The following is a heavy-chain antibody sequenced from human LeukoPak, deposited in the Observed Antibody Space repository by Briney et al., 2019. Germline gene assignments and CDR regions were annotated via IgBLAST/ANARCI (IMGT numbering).Heavy chain of an antibody. Sequence: GASVKVSCKASGYTFTGYYMHWVRQAPGQGLEWMGIINPSGGSTSYAQKFQGRVTMTRDTSTSTVYMELSSLRSEDTAVYYCARAKEGYYDSSGREGFDYWGQGTLVTVSS. CDR1: GYTFTGYY. D-gene: IGHD3-22*01. CDR3: ARAKEGYYDSSGREGFDY. V-gene: IGHV1-46*01. CDR2: INPSGGST. J-gene: IGHJ4*02.